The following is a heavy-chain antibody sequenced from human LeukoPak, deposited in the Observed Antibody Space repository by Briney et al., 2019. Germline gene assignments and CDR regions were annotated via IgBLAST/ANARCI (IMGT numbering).Heavy chain of an antibody. CDR1: GFTFSSYA. V-gene: IGHV3-23*01. CDR2: ISGSGGST. J-gene: IGHJ3*02. D-gene: IGHD5-24*01. Sequence: GGSLRLSCAASGFTFSSYAMSWVRQAPGKGLEWVSAISGSGGSTYYADSVKGRFTISRDNSKNTLYLQMNSLRAEDTAVYYCARDHQMATITGAFDIWGQGTMVTVSS. CDR3: ARDHQMATITGAFDI.